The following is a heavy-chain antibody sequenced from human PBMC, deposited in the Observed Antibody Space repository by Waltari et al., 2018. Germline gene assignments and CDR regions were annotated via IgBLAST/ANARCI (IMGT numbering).Heavy chain of an antibody. V-gene: IGHV3-23*04. CDR2: ISGGGGST. Sequence: EVLLVESGGSLVQPGGSLRLSCAASGFTFSSYAMSWVRQAPGKGLEWVSAISGGGGSTFYADSVKGRFTISRHNTKNTLYLQICSLRAADTALYYCAKADDYLPGSNGFDPWGQGTLVTVSS. D-gene: IGHD4-17*01. J-gene: IGHJ5*02. CDR1: GFTFSSYA. CDR3: AKADDYLPGSNGFDP.